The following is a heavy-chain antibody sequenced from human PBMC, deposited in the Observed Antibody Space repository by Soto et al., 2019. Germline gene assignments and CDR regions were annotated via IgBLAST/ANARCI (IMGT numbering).Heavy chain of an antibody. CDR2: ISGLGAGT. CDR3: SSSRTGYYFDY. V-gene: IGHV3-23*01. Sequence: EVQLLESGGGLARPGGSLRLSCAASGFTFSTYAMTWVRQAPGKGLEWVSTISGLGAGTYYADSVKGRFTISRDNSKNTVYLQMDSLRAEDTAVYYCSSSRTGYYFDYWGQGTLVTVSS. CDR1: GFTFSTYA. J-gene: IGHJ4*02. D-gene: IGHD2-2*01.